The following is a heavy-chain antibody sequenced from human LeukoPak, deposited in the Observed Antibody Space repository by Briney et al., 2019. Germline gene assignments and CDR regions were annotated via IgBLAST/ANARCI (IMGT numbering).Heavy chain of an antibody. CDR3: ARTSFLERDGMIVVVDGTPKYNWFDP. J-gene: IGHJ5*02. V-gene: IGHV1-69*06. D-gene: IGHD3-22*01. CDR2: IILIFGTA. Sequence: GASVKVSCKASGGTFSSYAISWVRQAPGQGLEWMGGIILIFGTANYAQKFQGRVTITADKSTSTAYMELSSLRSEDTAVYYCARTSFLERDGMIVVVDGTPKYNWFDPWGQGTLVTVSS. CDR1: GGTFSSYA.